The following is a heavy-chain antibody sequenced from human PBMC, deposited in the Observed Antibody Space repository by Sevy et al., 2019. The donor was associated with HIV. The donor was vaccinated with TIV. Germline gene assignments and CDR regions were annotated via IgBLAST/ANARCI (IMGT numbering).Heavy chain of an antibody. CDR3: AKDRYYFDSSGYYYHHDAFDV. CDR1: GFTSTPYA. J-gene: IGHJ3*01. CDR2: ISGSGAIT. V-gene: IGHV3-23*01. Sequence: GGSLRLSCATSGFTSTPYAVAWVRQAPGKGLEWVAAISGSGAITYYADSRKARLIISRDRTNNTVYLQMKRLRAEDTALYYCAKDRYYFDSSGYYYHHDAFDVWGRGTMVTASS. D-gene: IGHD3-22*01.